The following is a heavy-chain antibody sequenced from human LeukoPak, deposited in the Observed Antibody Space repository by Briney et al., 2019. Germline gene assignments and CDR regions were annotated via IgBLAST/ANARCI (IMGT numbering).Heavy chain of an antibody. D-gene: IGHD3-10*01. J-gene: IGHJ5*02. CDR1: GGSISSSSYY. CDR3: ARRLPGFLVRGVLNGNWFDP. CDR2: IYYSGST. Sequence: SETLSLTCTVSGGSISSSSYYWGWIRQPPGKGLEWIGSIYYSGSTYYNPSLKSRVTISVDTSKNQFSLKLSSVTAADTAVYYCARRLPGFLVRGVLNGNWFDPWGQGTLVTVSS. V-gene: IGHV4-39*01.